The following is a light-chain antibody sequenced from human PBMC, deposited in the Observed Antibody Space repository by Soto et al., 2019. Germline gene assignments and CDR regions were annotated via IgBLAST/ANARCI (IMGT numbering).Light chain of an antibody. CDR1: TGAVTSSHY. V-gene: IGLV7-46*01. CDR2: DTS. Sequence: QAVVTQEPSLTVSPGGTVTLTCGSSTGAVTSSHYPYWFQQKPGQAPRTLIYDTSNKHSWAPARFSGSLLGGKAALTLSGAQPEDEAEYDCLLSYSGDYVFGTGTKVTVL. J-gene: IGLJ1*01. CDR3: LLSYSGDYV.